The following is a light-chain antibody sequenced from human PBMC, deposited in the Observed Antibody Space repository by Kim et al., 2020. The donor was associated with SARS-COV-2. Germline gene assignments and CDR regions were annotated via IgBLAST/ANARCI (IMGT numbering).Light chain of an antibody. CDR3: NSRDSSGNHQV. J-gene: IGLJ1*01. CDR1: SLRSYS. Sequence: LGQTVRITCQEDSLRSYSASWYQQKPGQAPVLVIYGKNNRPSGIPDRFSGSSSGNTASLTITGAQAEDEADYYCNSRDSSGNHQVFGTGTKVTVL. V-gene: IGLV3-19*01. CDR2: GKN.